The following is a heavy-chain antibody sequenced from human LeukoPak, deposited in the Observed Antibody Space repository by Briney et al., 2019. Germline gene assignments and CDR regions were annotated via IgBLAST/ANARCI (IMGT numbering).Heavy chain of an antibody. J-gene: IGHJ5*02. D-gene: IGHD3-10*01. CDR3: AKDLKVRGVIIGWFDP. V-gene: IGHV3-23*01. Sequence: GGSLRLSCAASRFTFSSYAMSWVRQAPGKGLEWVSAISGSGGSTYYADSVKGRFTISRDNSKNTLYLQMNSLRAEDTAVYYCAKDLKVRGVIIGWFDPWGRGTLVTVSS. CDR1: RFTFSSYA. CDR2: ISGSGGST.